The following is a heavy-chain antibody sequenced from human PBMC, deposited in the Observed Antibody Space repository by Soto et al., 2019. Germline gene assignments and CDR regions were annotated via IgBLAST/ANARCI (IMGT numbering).Heavy chain of an antibody. CDR1: GFTFSSYA. V-gene: IGHV3-23*01. CDR3: AKGYYYDSSGYYPHGAFDI. J-gene: IGHJ3*02. D-gene: IGHD3-22*01. Sequence: GGSLRLSCAASGFTFSSYAMSWVRQAPGQGLEWVSSVSASGGSTYYADSVKGRFSISRDNSKNTLYLQMNSLRGEDTAVYYCAKGYYYDSSGYYPHGAFDIWGHGTMVTVSS. CDR2: VSASGGST.